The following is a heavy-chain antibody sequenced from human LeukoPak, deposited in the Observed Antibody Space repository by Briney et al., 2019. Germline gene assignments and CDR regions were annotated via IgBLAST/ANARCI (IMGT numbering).Heavy chain of an antibody. J-gene: IGHJ4*02. CDR1: GFTFNSNY. Sequence: GGSLRLSCAASGFTFNSNYMSWVRQAPGKGPEWVSVTYSGGSTYYTDSVKGRFSISRDISKNTLYLQMNSLRVEDTAVYYCARGAGSTSWYAIDYWGQGTLVTVSS. CDR2: TYSGGST. D-gene: IGHD6-13*01. V-gene: IGHV3-53*01. CDR3: ARGAGSTSWYAIDY.